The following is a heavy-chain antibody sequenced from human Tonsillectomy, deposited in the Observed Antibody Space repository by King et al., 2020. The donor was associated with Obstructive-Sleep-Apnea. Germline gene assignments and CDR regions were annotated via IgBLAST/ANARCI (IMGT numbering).Heavy chain of an antibody. J-gene: IGHJ5*02. D-gene: IGHD3-16*01. CDR3: ARDSQGGGHGKWFDP. CDR2: VSSSSSTI. V-gene: IGHV3-48*04. CDR1: GFTFSSYS. Sequence: VQLVESGGGLVQPGGSLRLSCAASGFTFSSYSMNWVRQAPGKGLEWVSYVSSSSSTIYYADSVEGRFTISRDNAKNSLYLQMKSLSAEDTAVYYCARDSQGGGHGKWFDPWGQGTLVTVSS.